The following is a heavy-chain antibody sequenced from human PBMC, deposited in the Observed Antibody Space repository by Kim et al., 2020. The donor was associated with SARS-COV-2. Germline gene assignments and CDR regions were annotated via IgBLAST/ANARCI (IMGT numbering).Heavy chain of an antibody. Sequence: YNPSLKSRVTISVDTSKNQFSLKLSSVTAADTAVYYGARGANEIGGMDVWGQGTTVTVSS. V-gene: IGHV4-31*02. J-gene: IGHJ6*02. CDR3: ARGANEIGGMDV. D-gene: IGHD2-8*01.